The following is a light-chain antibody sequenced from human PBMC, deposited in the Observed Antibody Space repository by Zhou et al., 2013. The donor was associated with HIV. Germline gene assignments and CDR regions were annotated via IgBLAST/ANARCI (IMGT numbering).Light chain of an antibody. CDR1: QGIGNY. V-gene: IGKV1-33*01. CDR3: QQYQLVPWT. J-gene: IGKJ1*01. Sequence: DILMTQSPSFLSASVGDRVTISCQASQGIGNYLSWYQQKPGNPPKLLIYDASNLETGVPSRFSGRRSGTRFVLTIDSLQPGDIATYYCQQYQLVPWTFGRGTQGGPQT. CDR2: DAS.